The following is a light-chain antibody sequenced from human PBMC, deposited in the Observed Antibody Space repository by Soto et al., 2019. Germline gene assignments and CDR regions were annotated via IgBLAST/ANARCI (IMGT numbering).Light chain of an antibody. V-gene: IGKV1-27*01. CDR1: QDINNY. CDR3: QRYNNGPPVT. J-gene: IGKJ3*01. Sequence: DIQMTQSPSSLSASVGDRVTITCRASQDINNYLAWYQQKPGKPPKLLIYAASTLQSGVPSLFRGGGSGTDFTLTINSLQPEDVATYYCQRYNNGPPVTFGPGTKV. CDR2: AAS.